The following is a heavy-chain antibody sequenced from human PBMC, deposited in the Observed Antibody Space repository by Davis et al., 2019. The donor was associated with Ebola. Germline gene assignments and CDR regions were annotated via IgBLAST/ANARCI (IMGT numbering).Heavy chain of an antibody. Sequence: GESLKISCAASGFTFSSYAMSWVRQAPGKGLEWVSAISGSGGSTYYADSVKGRFTISRDNSKNTLYPQMNSLRAEDTAVYHCAKDWRGYSSSWYSFFDYWGQGTLVTVSS. CDR2: ISGSGGST. V-gene: IGHV3-23*01. D-gene: IGHD6-13*01. CDR1: GFTFSSYA. J-gene: IGHJ4*02. CDR3: AKDWRGYSSSWYSFFDY.